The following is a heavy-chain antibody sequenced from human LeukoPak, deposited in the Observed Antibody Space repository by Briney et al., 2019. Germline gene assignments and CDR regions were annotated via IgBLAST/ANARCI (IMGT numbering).Heavy chain of an antibody. D-gene: IGHD6-13*01. CDR3: AKSIRIAAAEAYFQH. CDR2: IYPGDSDT. CDR1: GYSFTSYW. V-gene: IGHV5-51*01. Sequence: GESLKISCKGSGYSFTSYWIGWVRQMPGKGLEWMGIIYPGDSDTRYSPSFQGQVTISADKSISTAYLQWSSLKASDTAMYYCAKSIRIAAAEAYFQHWGQGTLVTVSS. J-gene: IGHJ1*01.